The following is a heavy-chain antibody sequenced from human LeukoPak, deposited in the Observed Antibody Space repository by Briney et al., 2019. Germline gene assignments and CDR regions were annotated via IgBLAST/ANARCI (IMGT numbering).Heavy chain of an antibody. CDR1: GFTFSSDS. D-gene: IGHD2-2*01. Sequence: GGSLRLSCAASGFTFSSDSMSWVRQAPGKGLEWISSISSSSSYIYYADSVKGRFTISRDDAKNSLYLQMNSLRAEDTAVYYCARDSVVVPAAIDYWGQGTLVTVSS. J-gene: IGHJ4*02. CDR2: ISSSSSYI. CDR3: ARDSVVVPAAIDY. V-gene: IGHV3-21*01.